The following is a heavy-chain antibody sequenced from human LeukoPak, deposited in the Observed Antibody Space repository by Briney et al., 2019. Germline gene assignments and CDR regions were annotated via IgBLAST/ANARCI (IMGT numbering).Heavy chain of an antibody. CDR2: IKQDGSEK. Sequence: GGSLRLSCAASGFTFSSYAMSWVRQAPGKGLEWVANIKQDGSEKYYVDSVKGRFTISRDNAKNSLYLQMNSLRAEDTAVYYCARDETAMWDHWGQGILVTVSS. CDR3: ARDETAMWDH. J-gene: IGHJ4*02. CDR1: GFTFSSYA. V-gene: IGHV3-7*01. D-gene: IGHD5-18*01.